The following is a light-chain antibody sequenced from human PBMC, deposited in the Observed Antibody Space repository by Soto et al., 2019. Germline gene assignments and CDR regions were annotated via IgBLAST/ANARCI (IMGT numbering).Light chain of an antibody. CDR1: NSDVGGYNY. CDR2: DVT. V-gene: IGLV2-14*03. Sequence: QSALTQPASVSGSPGQWITISCTGTNSDVGGYNYVSWYQQHPRKAPKLMIYDVTNRPSGVSYRFSASKSGNTASLSISGLQAEDEAEYYCSSYSSSTTHVVFGGGTKVTVL. CDR3: SSYSSSTTHVV. J-gene: IGLJ2*01.